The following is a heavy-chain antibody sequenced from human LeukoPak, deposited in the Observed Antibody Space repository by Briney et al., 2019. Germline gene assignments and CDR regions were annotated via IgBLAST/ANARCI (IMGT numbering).Heavy chain of an antibody. J-gene: IGHJ4*02. V-gene: IGHV1-18*01. CDR3: AREVPMSGGASDY. CDR1: GYTFSRYG. D-gene: IGHD3-16*01. Sequence: ASVKVSCKASGYTFSRYGISWVRQAPGQGPEWMGWISAYNGHTNSAQKVQGRVNMTIDTSTSTAYMELRSLISDDTAVYYCAREVPMSGGASDYWGQGTLVTVSS. CDR2: ISAYNGHT.